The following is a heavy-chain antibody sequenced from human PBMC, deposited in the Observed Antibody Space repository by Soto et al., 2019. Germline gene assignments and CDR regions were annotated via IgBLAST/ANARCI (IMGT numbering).Heavy chain of an antibody. CDR3: ARDRNNWNYEPGSLFDY. CDR2: IWYDGSNK. D-gene: IGHD1-7*01. CDR1: GFTFSSYG. Sequence: GGSLRLSCAASGFTFSSYGMHWVRQAPGKGLEWVAVIWYDGSNKYYADSVKGRFTISRDNSKNTLYLQMNSLRAEDTAVYYCARDRNNWNYEPGSLFDYWGQGTLVTVSS. V-gene: IGHV3-33*01. J-gene: IGHJ4*02.